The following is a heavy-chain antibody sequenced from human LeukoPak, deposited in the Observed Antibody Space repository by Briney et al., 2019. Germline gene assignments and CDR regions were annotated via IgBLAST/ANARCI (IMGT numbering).Heavy chain of an antibody. J-gene: IGHJ4*02. Sequence: PGGSLRLSCVGSGFTFRSHAMSWVRQAPEKGLEFVSGIYENGGTTYYADSVNGRFSISRDNSKNTLYLQMDSLRGEDTAVYYCAKDFRIGYSAHFDYWGQGALVTVSS. CDR1: GFTFRSHA. CDR3: AKDFRIGYSAHFDY. V-gene: IGHV3-23*01. CDR2: IYENGGTT. D-gene: IGHD2-21*01.